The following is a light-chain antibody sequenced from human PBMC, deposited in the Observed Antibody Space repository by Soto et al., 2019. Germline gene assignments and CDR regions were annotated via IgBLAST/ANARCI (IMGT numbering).Light chain of an antibody. CDR1: LSVSTN. J-gene: IGKJ1*01. V-gene: IGKV3-15*01. CDR3: QQYNIWPRT. CDR2: GAS. Sequence: EIVLTQSPATLSLSPGERATLSCRASLSVSTNLAWYQQKPGQAPRLLIYGASTRATGISARFSGSGSGTEFSLTISSLQSEDFAVYYCQQYNIWPRTFGQGTKVDIK.